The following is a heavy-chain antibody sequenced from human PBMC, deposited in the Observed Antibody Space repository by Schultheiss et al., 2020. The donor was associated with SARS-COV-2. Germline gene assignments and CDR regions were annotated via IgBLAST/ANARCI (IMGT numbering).Heavy chain of an antibody. J-gene: IGHJ4*02. V-gene: IGHV4-59*10. CDR1: GGSFSGYY. CDR2: IYTSGST. CDR3: ASRYGYNRLYYFDS. Sequence: SQTLSLTCAVYGGSFSGYYWSWIRQPAGKGLEWIGRIYTSGSTNYNPSLKSRVTMSVDTSKNLFSLKLSSLTAADTAVYYCASRYGYNRLYYFDSWGQGALVTVSS. D-gene: IGHD5-24*01.